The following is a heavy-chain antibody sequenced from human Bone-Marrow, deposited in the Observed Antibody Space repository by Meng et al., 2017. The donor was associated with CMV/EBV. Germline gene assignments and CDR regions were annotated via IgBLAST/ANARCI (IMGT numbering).Heavy chain of an antibody. V-gene: IGHV3-23*01. CDR3: AKDRSWLAPRYFDL. CDR2: ISGSGGST. D-gene: IGHD6-19*01. J-gene: IGHJ2*01. CDR1: GFTFDDYA. Sequence: GGSLRLSCAASGFTFDDYAMHWVRQAPGKGLEWVSAISGSGGSTYYADSVKGRFTISRDNSKNTLYLQMNSLRAEDTAVYYCAKDRSWLAPRYFDLWGRGTLVTVSS.